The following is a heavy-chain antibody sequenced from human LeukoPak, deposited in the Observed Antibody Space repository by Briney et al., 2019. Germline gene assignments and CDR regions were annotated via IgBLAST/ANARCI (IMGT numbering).Heavy chain of an antibody. CDR3: ARLIGNVVTALYYYYYMDI. D-gene: IGHD2-21*02. CDR1: GGSFSGYY. Sequence: SETLSLTCAVYGGSFSGYYWSWIRQPPGKGLEWIGEINHSGSTNYNPSLKSRVTISVDTSKNQFSLKLSSVTAADTAVYYCARLIGNVVTALYYYYYMDIWGKGTTVTISS. V-gene: IGHV4-34*01. CDR2: INHSGST. J-gene: IGHJ6*03.